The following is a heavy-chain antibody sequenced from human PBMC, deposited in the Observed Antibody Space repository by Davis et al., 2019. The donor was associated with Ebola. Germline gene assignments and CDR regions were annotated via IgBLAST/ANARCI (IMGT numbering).Heavy chain of an antibody. CDR3: ARTTKTNIEDSGLGYNSFDS. Sequence: ESLKISCAASGFTFSSYGMHWIRQPPGKGLEWIGEINHSGSTNYNPSLRSRVAISVDSSKNQFSLKINSVTAADTATYYCARTTKTNIEDSGLGYNSFDSWGQGVLVSVSS. CDR1: GFTFSSYG. D-gene: IGHD4-17*01. CDR2: INHSGST. J-gene: IGHJ5*01. V-gene: IGHV4-34*08.